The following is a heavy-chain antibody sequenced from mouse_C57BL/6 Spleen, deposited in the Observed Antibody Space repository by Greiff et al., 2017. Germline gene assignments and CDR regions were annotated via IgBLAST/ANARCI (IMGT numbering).Heavy chain of an antibody. V-gene: IGHV3-6*01. Sequence: EVQLQESGPGLVKPSQSLSLTCSVTGYSITSGYYWNWIRQFPGNKLEWMGYISYDGSNNYNPSLKNRISITRDTSKNQFFLKLNSVTTEDTATYYCARDGGYYPWFAYWGQGTLVTVSA. CDR3: ARDGGYYPWFAY. CDR1: GYSITSGYY. D-gene: IGHD2-3*01. J-gene: IGHJ3*01. CDR2: ISYDGSN.